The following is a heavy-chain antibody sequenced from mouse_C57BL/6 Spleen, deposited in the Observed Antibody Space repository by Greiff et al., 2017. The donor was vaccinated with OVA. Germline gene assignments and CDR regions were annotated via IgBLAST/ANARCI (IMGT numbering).Heavy chain of an antibody. Sequence: QVQLQQPGAELVRPGSSVKLSCKASGYPFTSYWMDWVKQRPGQGLEWIGNIYPSDSETHYTQKFKDKATVTVDKSSSTAYMQLSSLTSEDSAVYYCARLGLFDYWGQGTTLTVSS. D-gene: IGHD4-1*01. CDR3: ARLGLFDY. CDR1: GYPFTSYW. CDR2: IYPSDSET. V-gene: IGHV1-61*01. J-gene: IGHJ2*01.